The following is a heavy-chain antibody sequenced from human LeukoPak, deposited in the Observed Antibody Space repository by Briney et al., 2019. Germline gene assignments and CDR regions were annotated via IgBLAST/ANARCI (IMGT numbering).Heavy chain of an antibody. CDR2: ISGSGGST. CDR3: AKGYSGYDHLPLY. CDR1: GFTFSSYA. V-gene: IGHV3-23*01. J-gene: IGHJ4*02. D-gene: IGHD5-12*01. Sequence: GGSLRLSCAASGFTFSSYAMSWVRQAPGKGLEWVSAISGSGGSTYYADSVKGRFTISRDNSKNTLYLQMNSLGAEDTAVYYCAKGYSGYDHLPLYWGQGTLVTVSS.